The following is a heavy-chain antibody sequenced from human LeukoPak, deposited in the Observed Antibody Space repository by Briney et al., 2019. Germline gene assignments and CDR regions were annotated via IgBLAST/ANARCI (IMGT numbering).Heavy chain of an antibody. Sequence: GGSLRLSCAAFGFTFSSYGMHWVRQAPGKGLEWVAVIWYDGNNKYYADSVKGRFAVSRDNSKNTLYLQMNSLRAEDTAVYYCAREKADGFDIWGQGTMVTVSS. CDR2: IWYDGNNK. CDR1: GFTFSSYG. J-gene: IGHJ3*02. CDR3: AREKADGFDI. V-gene: IGHV3-33*01.